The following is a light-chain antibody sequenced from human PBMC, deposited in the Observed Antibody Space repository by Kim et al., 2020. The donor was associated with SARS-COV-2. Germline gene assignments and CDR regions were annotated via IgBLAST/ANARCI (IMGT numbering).Light chain of an antibody. Sequence: VSPGERATLSCRASQSVLTDLAWYQQKPGQAPRRRIYAASTRATGVPARFSGSGSGTEFTLTISSLQSEDFAVYFCQQYYNRPPCTFGQGTKLEI. CDR3: QQYYNRPPCT. CDR2: AAS. V-gene: IGKV3-15*01. CDR1: QSVLTD. J-gene: IGKJ2*02.